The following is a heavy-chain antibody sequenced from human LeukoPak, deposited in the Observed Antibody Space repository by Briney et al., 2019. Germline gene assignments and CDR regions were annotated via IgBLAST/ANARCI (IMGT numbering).Heavy chain of an antibody. CDR1: GGSISSRSYY. J-gene: IGHJ2*01. CDR2: IYYSGST. Sequence: SETLSLTCTVSGGSISSRSYYWGWIRQPPEKGLEWIGYIYYSGSTYYNPSLKSRVTISVDTSKNQFSLKLSSVTAADTAVYYCARDGTLTTVTRSYWYFDLWGRGTLVTVSS. D-gene: IGHD4-17*01. CDR3: ARDGTLTTVTRSYWYFDL. V-gene: IGHV4-30-4*08.